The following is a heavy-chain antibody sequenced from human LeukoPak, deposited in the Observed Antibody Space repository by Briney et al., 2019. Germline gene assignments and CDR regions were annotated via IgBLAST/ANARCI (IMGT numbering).Heavy chain of an antibody. D-gene: IGHD1-1*01. CDR3: ARVIRELDDYYYYYMDV. Sequence: ASVKVSCKASGYTFTSYGISWVRQAPGQGLEWMGWISAHNGNTNYAQKLQGRVTMTTDTSTSTAYMELRSLRSDDTAVYYCARVIRELDDYYYYYMDVWGKGTTVTVSS. J-gene: IGHJ6*03. CDR2: ISAHNGNT. CDR1: GYTFTSYG. V-gene: IGHV1-18*01.